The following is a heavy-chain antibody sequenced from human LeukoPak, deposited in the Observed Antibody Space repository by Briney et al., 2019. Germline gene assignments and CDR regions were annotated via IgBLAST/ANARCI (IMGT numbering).Heavy chain of an antibody. J-gene: IGHJ4*02. V-gene: IGHV3-7*01. D-gene: IGHD6-25*01. CDR3: AIAAGWELGY. Sequence: PGGSLRLSCAVSGFTSSRHWMSGVRQTPEKGVEWVANIKEEASEENYVDSVKGRFTISRDNAKNSLYLQMNGLRAEDTAVYYCAIAAGWELGYWGQGTLVTVSS. CDR1: GFTSSRHW. CDR2: IKEEASEE.